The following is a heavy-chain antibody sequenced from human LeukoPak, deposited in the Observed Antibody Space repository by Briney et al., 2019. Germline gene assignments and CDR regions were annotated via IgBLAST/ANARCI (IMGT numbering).Heavy chain of an antibody. Sequence: SETLSLTCTVSGGSISSFCWSWIRQPPGKGLEWIGYMYYSGSTNYNPSLKSRVTISVDTSKNQLSLKLNSVTAADTAVYYCAREVMVRGVSAFDIWGQGAMVTVSS. CDR1: GGSISSFC. CDR3: AREVMVRGVSAFDI. CDR2: MYYSGST. D-gene: IGHD3-10*01. J-gene: IGHJ3*02. V-gene: IGHV4-59*01.